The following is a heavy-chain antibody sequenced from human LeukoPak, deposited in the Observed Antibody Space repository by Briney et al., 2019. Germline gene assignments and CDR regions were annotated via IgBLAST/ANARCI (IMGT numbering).Heavy chain of an antibody. CDR1: GFSFSYYA. V-gene: IGHV3-23*01. Sequence: GGSLRLSCAASGFSFSYYAMSWVRQAPGKGLEWVSTISGSGGSTYYADSVKGRFTISRDNAKNSLYLQMNSLRAEDTAVYYCARGRELLWFGELLGPFDYWGQGTLVTVSS. CDR2: ISGSGGST. J-gene: IGHJ4*02. D-gene: IGHD3-10*01. CDR3: ARGRELLWFGELLGPFDY.